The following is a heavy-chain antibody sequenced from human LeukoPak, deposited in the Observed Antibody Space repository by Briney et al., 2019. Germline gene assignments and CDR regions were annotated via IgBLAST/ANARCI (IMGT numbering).Heavy chain of an antibody. CDR2: INPNSGGT. Sequence: ASVKVSCKASGYTFTGYYMHWVRQAPGQGLEWMGWINPNSGGTNYAQKFQGRVTMTRDTSTSTVYMELSSLRSEDTAVYYCAREDIVVVPALGGFDPWGQGTLVTVSS. CDR1: GYTFTGYY. J-gene: IGHJ5*02. V-gene: IGHV1-2*02. CDR3: AREDIVVVPALGGFDP. D-gene: IGHD2-2*01.